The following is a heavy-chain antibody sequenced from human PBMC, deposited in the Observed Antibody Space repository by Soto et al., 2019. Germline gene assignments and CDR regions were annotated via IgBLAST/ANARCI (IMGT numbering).Heavy chain of an antibody. J-gene: IGHJ4*02. CDR2: ISSSSSYI. CDR1: GFTFSSYS. Sequence: EVQLVESGGGLVKPGGSLRLSCAASGFTFSSYSMNWVRQAPGKGLEWVSSISSSSSYIYYADSVKGRFTISRDNAKNSLYLQMNSLRAEDTAVYYCAVWGPTTATFDYWGQGTLVTVSS. D-gene: IGHD4-17*01. CDR3: AVWGPTTATFDY. V-gene: IGHV3-21*01.